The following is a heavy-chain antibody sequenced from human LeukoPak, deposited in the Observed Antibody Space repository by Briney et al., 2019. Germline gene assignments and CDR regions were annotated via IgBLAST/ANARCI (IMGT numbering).Heavy chain of an antibody. Sequence: SETLSLTCTVSGGSVSSGSYYWSWIRQPPGKGLEWIGYIYYSGITNYNPSLKSRVTISVDTSKNQFSLKLSSVTAADTAVYYCARASNYYDSSGRMAFDIWGQGTMVTVFS. CDR3: ARASNYYDSSGRMAFDI. J-gene: IGHJ3*02. D-gene: IGHD3-22*01. CDR2: IYYSGIT. V-gene: IGHV4-61*01. CDR1: GGSVSSGSYY.